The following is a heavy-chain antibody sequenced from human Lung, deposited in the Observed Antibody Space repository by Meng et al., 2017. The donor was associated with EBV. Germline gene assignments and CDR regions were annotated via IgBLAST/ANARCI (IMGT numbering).Heavy chain of an antibody. J-gene: IGHJ4*02. D-gene: IGHD6-19*01. CDR1: GGSVDSGAYY. V-gene: IGHV4-31*03. CDR2: IYYSGST. CDR3: ARLRLVWMFDY. Sequence: QVQLQESAPGLVKPSQTLSLTCTVSGGSVDSGAYYWSWIRQRPGKGLEWIGYIYYSGSTFYTPSLKSRATLSVDTSKNQFSLKLNSVTAADTAVYYCARLRLVWMFDYWGQGALVTVSS.